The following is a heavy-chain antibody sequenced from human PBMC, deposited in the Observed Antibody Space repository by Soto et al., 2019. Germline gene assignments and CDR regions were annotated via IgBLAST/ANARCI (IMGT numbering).Heavy chain of an antibody. V-gene: IGHV4-39*01. CDR2: IYYSGST. Sequence: QLQLQESGPGLVKPSETLSLTCTVSGGSISSSSYYWGWIRQPPGKGLEWIGSIYYSGSTYYNPSLKSRVTISVDTSKNQFSLKLSSVTAADTAVYYCARRLRGYSGYPTLWGQGTLVTVSS. CDR3: ARRLRGYSGYPTL. J-gene: IGHJ4*02. D-gene: IGHD5-12*01. CDR1: GGSISSSSYY.